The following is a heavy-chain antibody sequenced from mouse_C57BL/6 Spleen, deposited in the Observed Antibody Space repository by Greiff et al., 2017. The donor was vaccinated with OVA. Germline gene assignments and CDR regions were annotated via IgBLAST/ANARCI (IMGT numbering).Heavy chain of an antibody. V-gene: IGHV1-69*01. D-gene: IGHD2-4*01. CDR3: ARNYDYDGFAD. J-gene: IGHJ3*01. CDR2: IDPSDSYT. Sequence: QVQLQQPGAELVMPGASVKLSCKASGYTFTSYWMHWVKQRPGQGLEWIGEIDPSDSYTNYNQKFKGKSTLTVDKSSSTAYMQLNSLTSEDSAVYYCARNYDYDGFADWGQGTLVTVSA. CDR1: GYTFTSYW.